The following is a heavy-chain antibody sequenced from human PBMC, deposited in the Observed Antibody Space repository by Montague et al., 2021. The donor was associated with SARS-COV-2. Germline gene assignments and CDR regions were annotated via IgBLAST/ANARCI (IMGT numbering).Heavy chain of an antibody. V-gene: IGHV4-39*01. CDR2: ICYGGST. CDR3: ARRRDRSTVVSPAVFDL. D-gene: IGHD4-23*01. CDR1: SDSISSWSYC. J-gene: IGHJ3*01. Sequence: SETLSLTCSVSSDSISSWSYCWAWIRQSPGKGLEWIGNICYGGSTYYNPSLRSRVVMSAETSKSQFSLKLYSVTAADTSIYYCARRRDRSTVVSPAVFDLWGQGTMVIGSS.